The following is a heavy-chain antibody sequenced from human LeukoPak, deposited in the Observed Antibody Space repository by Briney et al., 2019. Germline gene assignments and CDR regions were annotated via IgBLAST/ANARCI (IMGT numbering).Heavy chain of an antibody. J-gene: IGHJ4*02. V-gene: IGHV4-59*01. CDR1: GGSISSYY. Sequence: RPSETLSLTCTVSGGSISSYYWSWIRQPPGKGLEWIGYIYYTGSTNYNPSLKSRVTISLDTSKHQFSLKMRSVTAADTAVYYCARLGHYDTSSLDYWGQGTLVTVSS. CDR3: ARLGHYDTSSLDY. CDR2: IYYTGST. D-gene: IGHD3-22*01.